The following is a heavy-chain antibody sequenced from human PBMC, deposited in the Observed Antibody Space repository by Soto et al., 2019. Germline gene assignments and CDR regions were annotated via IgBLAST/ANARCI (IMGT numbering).Heavy chain of an antibody. D-gene: IGHD2-8*02. CDR3: ASEDTGSFDY. V-gene: IGHV3-30-3*01. Sequence: QVQLVESGGGVVQPGRSLRLSCAASGFTFSNYAMHWVRQAPGKGLEWVAVISYDGSNKYYADSVKGRFTMSRDNYKNTMYVQMNSLRAEDTAVYYCASEDTGSFDYWGQGTLVNVSS. J-gene: IGHJ4*02. CDR2: ISYDGSNK. CDR1: GFTFSNYA.